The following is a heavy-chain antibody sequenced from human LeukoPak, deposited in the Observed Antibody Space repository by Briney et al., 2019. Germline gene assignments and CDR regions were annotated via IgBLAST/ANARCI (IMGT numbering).Heavy chain of an antibody. D-gene: IGHD2-15*01. CDR3: ARRYCSGGSCYPDY. J-gene: IGHJ4*02. CDR1: GYTFTSYY. Sequence: GASVKVSCKASGYTFTSYYLHWVRQAPGQGLEWMGWINPNSGGTNYAQKFQGRVTMTRDTSITTAYMELGRLTSDDKAVYYCARRYCSGGSCYPDYWGQGTLVTVSS. V-gene: IGHV1-2*02. CDR2: INPNSGGT.